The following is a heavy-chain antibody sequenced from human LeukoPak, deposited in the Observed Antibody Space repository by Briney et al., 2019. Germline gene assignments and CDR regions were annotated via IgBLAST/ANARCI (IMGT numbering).Heavy chain of an antibody. CDR3: TTTLLFRERGTIFGVARDY. Sequence: GGSLRLSCAASGFTFSNAWMSWVRQAPGKGLEWVGRIKSKTDGGTTDYAAPVKGRFTISRDDSKNTLYLQMNSLKTEDTAVYYCTTTLLFRERGTIFGVARDYWGQGTLVTVSS. J-gene: IGHJ4*02. CDR2: IKSKTDGGTT. CDR1: GFTFSNAW. D-gene: IGHD3-3*01. V-gene: IGHV3-15*01.